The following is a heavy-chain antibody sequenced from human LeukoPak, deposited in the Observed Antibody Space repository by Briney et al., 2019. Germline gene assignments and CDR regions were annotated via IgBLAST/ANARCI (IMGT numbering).Heavy chain of an antibody. CDR1: GYTFTSSY. J-gene: IGHJ6*01. CDR3: ARDPPHCSGYYPLNYGIDV. CDR2: LNPSGGRT. Sequence: EASVKVSCEASGYTFTSSYTHCVRHAPGQGLEWMGILNPSGGRTSHAQKLQGRLTMNSDTSASTVYMELSSRRSEDTDVYYCARDPPHCSGYYPLNYGIDVWGQGATVTVSS. V-gene: IGHV1-46*04. D-gene: IGHD3-22*01.